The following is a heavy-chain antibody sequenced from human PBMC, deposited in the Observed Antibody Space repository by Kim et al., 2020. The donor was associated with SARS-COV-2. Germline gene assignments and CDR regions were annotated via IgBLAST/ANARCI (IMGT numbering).Heavy chain of an antibody. V-gene: IGHV4-34*01. D-gene: IGHD3-3*01. CDR3: ARWGLRYGYYFDY. Sequence: YTPSLKSRVTISVDTSKNQFSLKLSSVTAADTAVYYCARWGLRYGYYFDYWGQGTLVTVSS. J-gene: IGHJ4*02.